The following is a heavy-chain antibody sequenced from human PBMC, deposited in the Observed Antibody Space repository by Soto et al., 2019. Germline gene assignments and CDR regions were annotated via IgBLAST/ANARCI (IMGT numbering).Heavy chain of an antibody. D-gene: IGHD3-22*01. J-gene: IGHJ3*02. CDR3: AADPKYYYDSSGYPHGAFDI. V-gene: IGHV1-58*01. CDR2: IVVGSGNT. Sequence: SVKVSCKASGFTFTSSAVQWVRQARGQRLEWIGWIVVGSGNTNYAQKFQERVTITRDMSTSTAYMELSSLRSEDTAVYYCAADPKYYYDSSGYPHGAFDIWGQGTMVTVSS. CDR1: GFTFTSSA.